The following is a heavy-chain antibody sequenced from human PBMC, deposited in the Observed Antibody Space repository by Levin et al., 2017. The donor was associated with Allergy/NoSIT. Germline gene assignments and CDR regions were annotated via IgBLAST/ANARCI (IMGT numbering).Heavy chain of an antibody. CDR2: ISDDGSSE. V-gene: IGHV3-30-3*01. D-gene: IGHD1-1*01. Sequence: GESLKISCAASGFTFSNNAMHWVRQAPGKGLEWVGVISDDGSSEFYIDSVKGRFTISRDNSKNRLYLQMDSLRAEDTALYYCVREIAEEGTWGQGTLVIVSS. J-gene: IGHJ4*02. CDR3: VREIAEEGT. CDR1: GFTFSNNA.